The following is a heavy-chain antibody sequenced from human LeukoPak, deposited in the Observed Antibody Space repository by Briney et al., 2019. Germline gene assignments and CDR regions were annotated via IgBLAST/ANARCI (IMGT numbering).Heavy chain of an antibody. J-gene: IGHJ4*02. CDR1: GYTFTDYA. CDR3: ARDGSGYSSGWYFHDY. D-gene: IGHD6-19*01. Sequence: ASVKVSCKASGYTFTDYAIHWVRQAPGQGLEWMGRINPNSGGTNYAQKFQGRVTMTRDTSISTAYMELSRLRSDDTAVYYCARDGSGYSSGWYFHDYWGQGTLVTVSS. V-gene: IGHV1-2*06. CDR2: INPNSGGT.